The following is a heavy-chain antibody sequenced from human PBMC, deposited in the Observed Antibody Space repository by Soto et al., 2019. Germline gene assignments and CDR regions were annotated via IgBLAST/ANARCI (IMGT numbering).Heavy chain of an antibody. CDR2: ISYDGSNK. J-gene: IGHJ4*02. D-gene: IGHD5-18*01. CDR1: GFTFSSYG. Sequence: GGSLRLSCAASGFTFSSYGMHWVRQAPGKELEWVAVISYDGSNKYYADSVKGRFTISRDNSKNTLYLQMNSLRAEDTAVYYCAKAGRDTAMAYYFDYWGQGTLVTVSS. V-gene: IGHV3-30*18. CDR3: AKAGRDTAMAYYFDY.